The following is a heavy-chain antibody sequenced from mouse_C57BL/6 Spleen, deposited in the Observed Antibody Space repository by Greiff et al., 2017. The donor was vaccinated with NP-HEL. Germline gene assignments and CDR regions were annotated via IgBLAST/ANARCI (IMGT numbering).Heavy chain of an antibody. J-gene: IGHJ2*01. V-gene: IGHV1-55*01. Sequence: QVHVKQSGAELVKPGASVKMSCKASGYTFTSYWITWVKQRPGQGLEWIGDIYPGSGSTNYNEKFKSKATLTVDTSSSTAYMQLSSLTSEDSAVYYCARKQLRLDYFDYWGQGTTLTVSS. CDR1: GYTFTSYW. D-gene: IGHD3-2*02. CDR3: ARKQLRLDYFDY. CDR2: IYPGSGST.